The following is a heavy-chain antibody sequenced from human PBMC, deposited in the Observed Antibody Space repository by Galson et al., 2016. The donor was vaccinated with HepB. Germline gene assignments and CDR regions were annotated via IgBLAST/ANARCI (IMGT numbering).Heavy chain of an antibody. J-gene: IGHJ6*02. Sequence: SVKVSCKASEYNFIGYYLHWVRQAPGQGLEWMGMINLLGGTTSYAQKFQGQVTMTGDTSTGTVYMDLASLRSEDAAVDYCARVEQSLYGAYSPPYCMDVWGHGTTVIVSS. CDR2: INLLGGTT. D-gene: IGHD4-23*01. CDR3: ARVEQSLYGAYSPPYCMDV. CDR1: EYNFIGYY. V-gene: IGHV1-46*03.